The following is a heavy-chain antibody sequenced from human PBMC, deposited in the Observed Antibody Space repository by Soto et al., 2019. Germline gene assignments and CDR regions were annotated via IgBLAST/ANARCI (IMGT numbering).Heavy chain of an antibody. CDR1: GYTFTSYD. CDR2: MNPNSGNT. Sequence: QVQLVQSGAEVKKPGASVKVSCKASGYTFTSYDINWVRQATGQGLEWMGWMNPNSGNTGYAQKFQGRVTMTRNTSISTAYMELSSLRSEDTAVYYCAILLGDCSGGSCYSHTDYYYYMDVWGKGTTVTVSS. J-gene: IGHJ6*03. D-gene: IGHD2-15*01. CDR3: AILLGDCSGGSCYSHTDYYYYMDV. V-gene: IGHV1-8*01.